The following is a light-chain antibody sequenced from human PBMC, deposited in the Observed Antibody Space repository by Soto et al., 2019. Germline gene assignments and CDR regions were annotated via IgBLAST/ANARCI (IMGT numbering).Light chain of an antibody. CDR2: GAS. V-gene: IGKV3-20*01. CDR3: QQWRT. CDR1: QSISSRY. J-gene: IGKJ1*01. Sequence: IVLTKSPGTLSLSPGERATLSCRASQSISSRYLAWYQQKPGQAPRLLIYGASSRATGIPDRFSGSGSGTDFSLTISRLEPEDFAVYYCQQWRTFGHGTKVDIK.